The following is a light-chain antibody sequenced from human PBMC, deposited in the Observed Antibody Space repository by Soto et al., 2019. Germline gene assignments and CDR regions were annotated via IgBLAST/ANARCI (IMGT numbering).Light chain of an antibody. J-gene: IGLJ1*01. V-gene: IGLV2-23*01. Sequence: QSVLTQPASVSGSPGQSITISCTETSSDVGSYNLVSWYQQHPGKAPKLMIYEGSKRPSGVSNRFSGSKSGNTASLTISGLQAEDEADYYCCSYAGSSTLYVFGTGTKVTVL. CDR3: CSYAGSSTLYV. CDR1: SSDVGSYNL. CDR2: EGS.